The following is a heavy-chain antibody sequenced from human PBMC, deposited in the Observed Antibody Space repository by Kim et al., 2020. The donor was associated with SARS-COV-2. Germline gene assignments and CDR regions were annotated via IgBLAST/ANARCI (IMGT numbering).Heavy chain of an antibody. Sequence: ASVKVSCKASGYTFTSYGISWVRHAPGQGLEWMGWISAYNGNTNYAQKLQGRVTMTTDTSTSTAYMELRSLRSDDTAVYYCARGSGNPRDYYYGMDVWGQGTTVTVSS. CDR2: ISAYNGNT. CDR3: ARGSGNPRDYYYGMDV. D-gene: IGHD1-26*01. CDR1: GYTFTSYG. V-gene: IGHV1-18*01. J-gene: IGHJ6*02.